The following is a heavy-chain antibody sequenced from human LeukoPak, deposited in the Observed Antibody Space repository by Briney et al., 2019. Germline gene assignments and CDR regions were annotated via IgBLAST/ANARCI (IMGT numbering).Heavy chain of an antibody. CDR1: GGSFSGYY. Sequence: NPSETLSLTCAVYGGSFSGYYWSWIRQPPGKGLEWIGEINHSGSTNYNPSLKSRVTISVDTSKNQFSLKLSSVTAADTAVYYCARDSYTSGRPFDYWGQGTLVTVSS. J-gene: IGHJ4*02. CDR2: INHSGST. CDR3: ARDSYTSGRPFDY. D-gene: IGHD6-19*01. V-gene: IGHV4-34*01.